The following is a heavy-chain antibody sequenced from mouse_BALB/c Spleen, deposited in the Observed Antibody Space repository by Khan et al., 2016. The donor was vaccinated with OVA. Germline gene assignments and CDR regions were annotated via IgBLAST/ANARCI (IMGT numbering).Heavy chain of an antibody. CDR3: EGGGTYHRSDGWFAY. CDR2: INPSNNYT. Sequence: VQLQESGAELARPGASVKMSCKTSGYTFTSYTMHWIRQRPGQAPEWIGHINPSNNYTNYNQNFKDKATLIVDKSSNTVYRQVSSLTSEDSAVYYCEGGGTYHRSDGWFAYWGQGTLVTVSA. CDR1: GYTFTSYT. V-gene: IGHV1-4*01. D-gene: IGHD2-14*01. J-gene: IGHJ3*01.